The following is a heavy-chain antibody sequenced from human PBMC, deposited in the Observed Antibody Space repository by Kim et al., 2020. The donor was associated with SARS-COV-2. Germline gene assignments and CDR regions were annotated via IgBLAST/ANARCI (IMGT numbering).Heavy chain of an antibody. CDR3: AAESSSRYYYGMDV. D-gene: IGHD6-6*01. V-gene: IGHV1-58*01. J-gene: IGHJ6*02. Sequence: AQKFQERATITRDMSTSTAYMELSSLRSEDTAVYYCAAESSSRYYYGMDVWGQGTTVTVSS.